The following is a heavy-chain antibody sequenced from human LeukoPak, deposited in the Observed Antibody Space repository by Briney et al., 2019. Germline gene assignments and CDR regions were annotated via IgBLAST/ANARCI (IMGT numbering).Heavy chain of an antibody. V-gene: IGHV5-51*01. CDR3: AVDSSNNYYYYGMDV. D-gene: IGHD3-22*01. Sequence: GESLKISCKGSGYSFTSYWIGWVRQMPGKGLEWMGIIYPGDSDTRYSPSFQGQVTISADKSISTAYLQWSSLKASDTAMYYCAVDSSNNYYYYGMDVWGQGTTVTVSS. CDR1: GYSFTSYW. J-gene: IGHJ6*02. CDR2: IYPGDSDT.